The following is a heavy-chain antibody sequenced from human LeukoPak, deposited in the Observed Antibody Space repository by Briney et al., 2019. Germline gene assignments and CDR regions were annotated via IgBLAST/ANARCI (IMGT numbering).Heavy chain of an antibody. D-gene: IGHD2-21*02. V-gene: IGHV3-9*01. J-gene: IGHJ6*02. CDR1: GFTFDDYA. Sequence: GGSLRLSCAASGFTFDDYAMHWVRQAPGKGLEWVSGISWNSGSIGYADSVKGRFTISRDNAKNSLYLQMNSLRAEDTALYYCAKDKAGDVTHGMDVWGQGTTVTVSS. CDR2: ISWNSGSI. CDR3: AKDKAGDVTHGMDV.